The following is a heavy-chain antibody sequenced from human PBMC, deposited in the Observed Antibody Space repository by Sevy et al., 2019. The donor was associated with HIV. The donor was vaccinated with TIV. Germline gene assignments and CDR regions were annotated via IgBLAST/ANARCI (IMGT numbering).Heavy chain of an antibody. CDR3: ARHGGIAVATLDY. D-gene: IGHD6-19*01. CDR1: GGSISSTTYY. CDR2: IYYSGST. V-gene: IGHV4-39*01. J-gene: IGHJ4*02. Sequence: SETLSLTCTVSGGSISSTTYYWGWIRQPPGKRLEWIASIYYSGSTYYNVSLESRVTISVDMSENQFSLRLSSVTAADTAVYYCARHGGIAVATLDYWGQRTLVTVSS.